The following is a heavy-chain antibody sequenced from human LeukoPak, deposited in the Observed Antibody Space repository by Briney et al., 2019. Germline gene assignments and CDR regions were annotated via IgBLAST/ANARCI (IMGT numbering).Heavy chain of an antibody. V-gene: IGHV4-59*12. CDR2: IYYSGST. J-gene: IGHJ4*02. CDR3: ARASREFRVGARVYYFDY. Sequence: SETLSLTCTVSGGSISNYYWSWIRQPPGKGLEWIGYIYYSGSTNYNPSLKSRVTISIDTSKNQFSLKLSSVTAADTAVYYCARASREFRVGARVYYFDYWGQGTLVTVSS. CDR1: GGSISNYY. D-gene: IGHD1-26*01.